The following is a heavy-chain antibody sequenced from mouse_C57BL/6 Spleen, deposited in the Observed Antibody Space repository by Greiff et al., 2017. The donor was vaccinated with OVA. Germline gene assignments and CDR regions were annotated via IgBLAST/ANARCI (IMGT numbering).Heavy chain of an antibody. Sequence: VQLQQSGAELARPGASVKLSCKASGYTFTSYGISWVKQSTGQGIEWIGEIYPRSGNTYYNEKFKGKATLTADKSSSTAYMELSSLTSEDSAVYFCARIYYESDYCGYWGQGTTLTVSS. CDR1: GYTFTSYG. CDR3: ARIYYESDYCGY. CDR2: IYPRSGNT. D-gene: IGHD1-1*01. J-gene: IGHJ2*01. V-gene: IGHV1-81*01.